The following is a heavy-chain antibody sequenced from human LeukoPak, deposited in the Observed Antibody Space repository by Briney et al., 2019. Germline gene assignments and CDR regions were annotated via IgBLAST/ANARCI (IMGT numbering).Heavy chain of an antibody. V-gene: IGHV1-18*01. D-gene: IGHD3-22*01. CDR2: ISAYNGNT. J-gene: IGHJ4*02. Sequence: GASVKVSCKASGYTFTSYGISWVRQAPGQGLEWMGWISAYNGNTNYAQKLQGRVTMTTDTSTSTAYVELRSLRSDDTAVYYCASGYYDSSPSDGFDYWGQGTLVTVSS. CDR3: ASGYYDSSPSDGFDY. CDR1: GYTFTSYG.